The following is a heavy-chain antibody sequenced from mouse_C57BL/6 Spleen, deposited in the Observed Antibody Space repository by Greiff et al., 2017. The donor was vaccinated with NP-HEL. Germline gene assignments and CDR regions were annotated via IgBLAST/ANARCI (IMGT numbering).Heavy chain of an antibody. J-gene: IGHJ4*01. D-gene: IGHD2-5*01. CDR3: ARGAAYYSNYDYAMVY. CDR2: ISDGGSYT. CDR1: GFTFSSYA. V-gene: IGHV5-4*01. Sequence: VQLKESGGGLVKPGGSLKLSCAASGFTFSSYAMSWVRQTPEKRLEWVATISDGGSYTYYPDNVKGRFTISRDNAKNNLYLQMSHLKSEDTAMYYCARGAAYYSNYDYAMVYWGQGTSVTVSS.